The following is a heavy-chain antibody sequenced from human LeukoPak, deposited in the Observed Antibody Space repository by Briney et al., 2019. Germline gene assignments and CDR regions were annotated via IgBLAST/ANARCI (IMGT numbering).Heavy chain of an antibody. Sequence: GGSLRLPCPASGFTFSSYSMNWVRQAPGKGLEWVSYISISSTIYYADSVKGRFTISRDNAKNSLYLQMNSLRAEDTAVYYCARSGGLEYQLLYYYYYYMDVWGKGTTVTVSS. CDR3: ARSGGLEYQLLYYYYYYMDV. CDR1: GFTFSSYS. CDR2: ISISSTI. D-gene: IGHD2-2*01. J-gene: IGHJ6*03. V-gene: IGHV3-48*01.